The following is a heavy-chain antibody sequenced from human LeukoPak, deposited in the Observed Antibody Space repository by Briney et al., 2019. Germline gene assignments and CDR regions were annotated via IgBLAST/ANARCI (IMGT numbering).Heavy chain of an antibody. CDR3: ARGYCSGGSCYSYYYYNYMDV. CDR2: IHYSGST. CDR1: GGSISSSSYY. J-gene: IGHJ6*03. D-gene: IGHD2-15*01. V-gene: IGHV4-39*07. Sequence: SETLSLTCTVSGGSISSSSYYWGWIRQPPGKGLEWIGSIHYSGSTNYNPSIKSRVTISVDTSKNQFSLKLSSVTAADTAVYYCARGYCSGGSCYSYYYYNYMDVWGKGTTVTVSS.